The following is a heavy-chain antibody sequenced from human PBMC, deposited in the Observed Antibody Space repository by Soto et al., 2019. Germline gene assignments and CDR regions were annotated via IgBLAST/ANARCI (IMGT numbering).Heavy chain of an antibody. J-gene: IGHJ4*02. D-gene: IGHD3-10*01. CDR1: GFTFSSYS. Sequence: EVQLVESGGGLVQPGGSLRLSCAASGFTFSSYSMNWVRQAPGKGLEWVSYISSSSSTIYYADSVKGRFTISRDNAKNSLYRQMNSLRAEDTAVYYCASGVYYGSGSPNDYWGQGTLVTVSS. CDR2: ISSSSSTI. V-gene: IGHV3-48*01. CDR3: ASGVYYGSGSPNDY.